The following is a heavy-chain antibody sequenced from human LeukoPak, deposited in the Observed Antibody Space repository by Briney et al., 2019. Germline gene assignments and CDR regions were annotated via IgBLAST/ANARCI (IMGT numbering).Heavy chain of an antibody. CDR2: ITSSSSYI. D-gene: IGHD3-10*01. V-gene: IGHV3-21*01. Sequence: GGSLRLSCAASGFTFNTYNMNWVRQAPGQGLEWVSSITSSSSYIYYADSVKGRFTISRDNAKNSLYLQMNGLRAEDTAAYYCAREAPGYYYYMDVWGKGTTVTISS. J-gene: IGHJ6*03. CDR3: AREAPGYYYYMDV. CDR1: GFTFNTYN.